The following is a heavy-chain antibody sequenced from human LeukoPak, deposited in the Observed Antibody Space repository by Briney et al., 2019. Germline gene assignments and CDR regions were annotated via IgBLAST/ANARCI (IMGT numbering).Heavy chain of an antibody. CDR2: INPNSGGT. CDR3: ARDPLWFGELLSSWFDP. J-gene: IGHJ5*02. Sequence: ASVKVSCKASGYTLTGYYMHWVRQAPGQGLEWMGWINPNSGGTNYAQKFQGRVTMTRDTSISTAYMELSRLRSDDTAVYYCARDPLWFGELLSSWFDPWGQGTLVTVSS. D-gene: IGHD3-10*01. V-gene: IGHV1-2*02. CDR1: GYTLTGYY.